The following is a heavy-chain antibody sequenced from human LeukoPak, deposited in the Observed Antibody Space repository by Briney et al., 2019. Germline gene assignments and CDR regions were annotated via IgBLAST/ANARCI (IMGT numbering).Heavy chain of an antibody. CDR3: ARRSAFADCSSTSCYTAYYYYYYMDV. CDR2: IYYSGST. V-gene: IGHV4-39*07. D-gene: IGHD2-2*02. J-gene: IGHJ6*03. Sequence: SETLSLTCTVSGGSISSSSYYWGWIRQPPGKGLEWIGSIYYSGSTNYNPSLKSRVTISVDTSKNQFSLKLSSVTAADTAVYYCARRSAFADCSSTSCYTAYYYYYYMDVWGKGTTVTVSS. CDR1: GGSISSSSYY.